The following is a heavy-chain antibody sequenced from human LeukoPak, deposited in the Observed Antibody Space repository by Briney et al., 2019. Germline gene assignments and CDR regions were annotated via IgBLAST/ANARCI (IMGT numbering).Heavy chain of an antibody. CDR2: IASDGDT. Sequence: GGSLRLSCAASGFTLRHFAMNWVRQAPGKGLEWASSIASDGDTFYAGSVKGRFTISRDISTNTLHLQMNSLRADDTAIYFRANEAHRHLDLHNWGQGTLVTVST. V-gene: IGHV3-23*01. CDR3: ANEAHRHLDLHN. J-gene: IGHJ4*02. CDR1: GFTLRHFA.